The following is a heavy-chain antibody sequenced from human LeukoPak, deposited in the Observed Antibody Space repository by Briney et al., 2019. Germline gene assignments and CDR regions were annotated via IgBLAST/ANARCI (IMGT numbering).Heavy chain of an antibody. CDR1: GFAFSSYA. CDR2: ISSSGSFT. D-gene: IGHD4-17*01. CDR3: ARLPTTVSFFDY. J-gene: IGHJ4*02. V-gene: IGHV3-23*01. Sequence: PGGSLRLSCAASGFAFSSYAMSWVRQAPGKGLEWVSGISSSGSFTYCADSVKGRFAISRDNSKNTLYLHMNSLRAGDTAVYFCARLPTTVSFFDYWGQGTLVSVSS.